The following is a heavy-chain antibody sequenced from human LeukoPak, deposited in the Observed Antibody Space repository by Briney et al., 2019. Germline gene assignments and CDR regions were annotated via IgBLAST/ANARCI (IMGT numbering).Heavy chain of an antibody. J-gene: IGHJ4*02. Sequence: GGSLRLSCSASGFSVRSNYMFWVRQAPGKGLEWVSAVYSDGNAYYADSVKGRFTISRDISANTLNLHMNSLRAEDTALYFCAGALHYNYYETRYFAYWGQGTPVTVSS. V-gene: IGHV3-53*01. CDR1: GFSVRSNY. CDR2: VYSDGNA. D-gene: IGHD3-22*01. CDR3: AGALHYNYYETRYFAY.